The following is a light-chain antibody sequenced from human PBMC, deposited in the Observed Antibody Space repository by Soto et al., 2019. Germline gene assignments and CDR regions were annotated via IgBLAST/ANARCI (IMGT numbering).Light chain of an antibody. CDR1: QSISSW. CDR3: QQYDTFST. J-gene: IGKJ1*01. V-gene: IGKV1-5*01. Sequence: DIQMTQSPSTLSASVGDRVTITCRASQSISSWLAWYQQKPGKAPKLLIHGASSLESGVPSRFSGSGSGTEFTLTISSLQPDEFATYYCQQYDTFSTFGQGTKVEIK. CDR2: GAS.